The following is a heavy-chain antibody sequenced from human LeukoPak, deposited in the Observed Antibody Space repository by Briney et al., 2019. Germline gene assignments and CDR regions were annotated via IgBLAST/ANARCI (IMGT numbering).Heavy chain of an antibody. CDR1: GFTFSSYS. D-gene: IGHD2-8*01. CDR2: ISSSSSYI. J-gene: IGHJ4*02. Sequence: GGSLRLSCAASGFTFSSYSMNWVRQAPGKGLEWVSSISSSSSYIYYADSVKGRFTISRDNSKNTLYLQMNSLRAEDTAVYYCAKDFGDCSNGVCYGKPFDYWGQGTLVTVSS. V-gene: IGHV3-21*04. CDR3: AKDFGDCSNGVCYGKPFDY.